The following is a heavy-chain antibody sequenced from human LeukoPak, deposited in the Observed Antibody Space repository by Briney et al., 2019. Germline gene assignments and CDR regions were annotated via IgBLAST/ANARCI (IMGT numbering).Heavy chain of an antibody. D-gene: IGHD3-9*01. CDR1: GFTFSSYW. CDR2: IKQDGSEK. J-gene: IGHJ4*02. V-gene: IGHV3-7*01. Sequence: GGSLRLSCAASGFTFSSYWMSWVRQAPGKGLEWVANIKQDGSEKYYVDSVKGRFTISRDNAKNSLYLQMNSLRAEDTAVYYCAREYDILTGYLRVLDYWGQGTLVTVSS. CDR3: AREYDILTGYLRVLDY.